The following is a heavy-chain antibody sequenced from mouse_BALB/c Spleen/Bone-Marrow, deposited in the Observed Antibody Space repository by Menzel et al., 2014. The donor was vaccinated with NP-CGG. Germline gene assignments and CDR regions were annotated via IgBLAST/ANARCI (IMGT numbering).Heavy chain of an antibody. CDR1: GYTFSDYV. V-gene: IGHV1-77*01. J-gene: IGHJ3*01. Sequence: LQEFGAALVKPGASVKVSCKASGYTFSDYVISWVKLRTVKGLEWFGGIDPGSGSIYYNEKFKGKATLTAYKSSNTGYMQLNSLQAEASADNCRAGDLRLGYWAQGTLVT. CDR2: IDPGSGSI. CDR3: AGDLRLGY. D-gene: IGHD2-4*01.